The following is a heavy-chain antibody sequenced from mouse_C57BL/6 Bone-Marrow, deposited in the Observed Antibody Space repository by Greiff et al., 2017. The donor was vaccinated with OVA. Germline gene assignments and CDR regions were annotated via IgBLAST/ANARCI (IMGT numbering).Heavy chain of an antibody. Sequence: VMLVESGPGLVAPSQSLSITCTVSGFSLTSYAISWVRRPPGKGLEWLGVIWTGGGTNYNSALKSRLSISKDNSKSQVFLKMNSLQTDDTARYYCARNSYYGSSSDFDYWGQGTTLTVSS. CDR3: ARNSYYGSSSDFDY. J-gene: IGHJ2*01. V-gene: IGHV2-9-1*01. CDR2: IWTGGGT. D-gene: IGHD1-1*01. CDR1: GFSLTSYA.